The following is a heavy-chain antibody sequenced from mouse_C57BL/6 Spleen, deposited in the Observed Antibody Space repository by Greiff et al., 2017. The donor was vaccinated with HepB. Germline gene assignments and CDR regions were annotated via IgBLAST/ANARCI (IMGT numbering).Heavy chain of an antibody. V-gene: IGHV1-82*01. D-gene: IGHD2-4*01. J-gene: IGHJ3*01. CDR3: ARWGYDYLFAY. CDR2: IYPGDGDT. CDR1: GYAFSSSW. Sequence: QVHVKQSGPELVKPGASVKISCKASGYAFSSSWMNWVKQRPGKGLEWIGRIYPGDGDTNYNGKFKGKATLTADKSSSTAYMQLSSLTSEDSAVYFCARWGYDYLFAYWGQGTLVTVSA.